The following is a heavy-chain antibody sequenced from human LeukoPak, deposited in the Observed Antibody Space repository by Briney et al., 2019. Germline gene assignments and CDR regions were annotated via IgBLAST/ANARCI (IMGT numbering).Heavy chain of an antibody. CDR2: ISYDGNIK. CDR3: VRQKKSHGNFDY. CDR1: GFTFSSYA. V-gene: IGHV3-30*14. Sequence: GGSLRLSCAASGFTFSSYAMHWVRQAPGKGLEWVAVISYDGNIKYYTDSVKGRFTISRENAKNSLYLQMNSLRVEDTAVYYCVRQKKSHGNFDYWGQGTLVTVSS. D-gene: IGHD1-26*01. J-gene: IGHJ4*02.